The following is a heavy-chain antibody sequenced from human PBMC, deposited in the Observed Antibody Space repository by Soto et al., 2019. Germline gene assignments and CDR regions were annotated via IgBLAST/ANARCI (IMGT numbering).Heavy chain of an antibody. CDR3: ATVAVAGSYYYYGMDV. Sequence: QVQLVQSGAEVKKPGASVKVSCKASGYTFTSYDINWVRQATGQGLEWMGWMNPNSGNTGYAQKFQGRVTMTRNTSIXXAGMELSSLRSEDTAVYYCATVAVAGSYYYYGMDVWGQGTTVTVSS. CDR1: GYTFTSYD. CDR2: MNPNSGNT. D-gene: IGHD6-19*01. V-gene: IGHV1-8*01. J-gene: IGHJ6*02.